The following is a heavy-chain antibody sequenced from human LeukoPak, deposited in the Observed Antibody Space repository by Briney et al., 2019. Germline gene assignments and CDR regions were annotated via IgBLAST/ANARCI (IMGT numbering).Heavy chain of an antibody. Sequence: PGGSLRLSCAASGFTFSSHWMSWVRQAPGKELEWVANIKEDGSLKYYMDSMKGRFTISRDNAKNSLYLQMNSLRAEDTVVYYCARDKGGTTHFDYWGQGTLVTVSS. V-gene: IGHV3-7*01. CDR3: ARDKGGTTHFDY. CDR2: IKEDGSLK. J-gene: IGHJ4*02. D-gene: IGHD1-1*01. CDR1: GFTFSSHW.